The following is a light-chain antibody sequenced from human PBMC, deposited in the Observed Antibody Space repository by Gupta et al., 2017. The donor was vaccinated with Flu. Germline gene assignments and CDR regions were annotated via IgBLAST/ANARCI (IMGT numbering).Light chain of an antibody. CDR1: QDVRNS. Sequence: AFVGDRVTITCRASQDVRNSVAWYQQKPGKVPKLLIYDASTLQSGVPSRFSGSGSETDFTLTISSLEPEDVATYYCQKYDSDTPLSFGGGT. J-gene: IGKJ4*01. V-gene: IGKV1-27*01. CDR2: DAS. CDR3: QKYDSDTPLS.